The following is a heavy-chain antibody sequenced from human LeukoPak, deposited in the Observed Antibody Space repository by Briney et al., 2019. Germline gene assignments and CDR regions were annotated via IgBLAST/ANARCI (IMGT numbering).Heavy chain of an antibody. D-gene: IGHD5-24*01. V-gene: IGHV4-59*01. CDR3: ARGGRDEGGYYFDY. J-gene: IGHJ4*02. Sequence: SETLSLTCTVSGGSISNYYWSWIRQPPGKGLEWIGYIYYSGSTNYNPSLKSRVTISVDTSKNQFSLKLSSVTAADTAVYYCARGGRDEGGYYFDYWGQGTLVTVSS. CDR2: IYYSGST. CDR1: GGSISNYY.